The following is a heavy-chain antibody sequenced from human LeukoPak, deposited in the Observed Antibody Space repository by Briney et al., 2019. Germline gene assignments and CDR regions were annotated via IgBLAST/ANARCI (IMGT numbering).Heavy chain of an antibody. CDR2: INKDGSEI. V-gene: IGHV3-7*01. CDR3: ARDKVTY. Sequence: GGSLRLSCAASGFTFSNYWMSWVRQAPGKGLEWVAHINKDGSEIYYVDSVKGRFTISRDNAKSSLSQQMNSLRVEDTAVYYCARDKVTYWGQGILVTVSS. J-gene: IGHJ4*02. CDR1: GFTFSNYW.